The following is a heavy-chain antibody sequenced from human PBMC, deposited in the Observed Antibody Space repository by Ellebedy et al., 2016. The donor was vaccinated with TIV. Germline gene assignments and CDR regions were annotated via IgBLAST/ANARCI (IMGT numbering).Heavy chain of an antibody. CDR1: GYSFTSYW. D-gene: IGHD6-6*01. CDR2: IYPGDSDT. V-gene: IGHV5-51*01. J-gene: IGHJ4*02. Sequence: GESLKISXKGSGYSFTSYWIGWVRQMPGKGLEWMGIIYPGDSDTRYSPSFQGQVTISADKSITTAYLQWSSLKAADTAMYYCASGSSSSVFDYWGQGTLVTVSS. CDR3: ASGSSSSVFDY.